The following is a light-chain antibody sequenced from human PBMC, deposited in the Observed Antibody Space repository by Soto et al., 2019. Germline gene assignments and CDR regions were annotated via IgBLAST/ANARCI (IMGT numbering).Light chain of an antibody. CDR2: GAS. J-gene: IGKJ1*01. Sequence: EIVMTQSPGTLSVSPGERATLSCRVSQSVGSNLAWYQQKAGQAPRLLIYGASTRATGIPVRFTGSGSGTEFTLTISSLQSEDFAVYYCQQYGSSPRTFGQGTKVDIK. CDR3: QQYGSSPRT. V-gene: IGKV3-15*01. CDR1: QSVGSN.